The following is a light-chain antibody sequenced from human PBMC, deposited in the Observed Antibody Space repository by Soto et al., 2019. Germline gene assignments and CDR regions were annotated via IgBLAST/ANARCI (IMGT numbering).Light chain of an antibody. V-gene: IGLV1-44*01. Sequence: NIGSNSVNWYQQLPRTSPKLIIFGNNQRPSGVPDRFSGSKSGTSASLAISGLQSEDEADYYCAAWDDSLNGVVFGGGTKVTVL. CDR1: NIGSNS. J-gene: IGLJ3*02. CDR2: GNN. CDR3: AAWDDSLNGVV.